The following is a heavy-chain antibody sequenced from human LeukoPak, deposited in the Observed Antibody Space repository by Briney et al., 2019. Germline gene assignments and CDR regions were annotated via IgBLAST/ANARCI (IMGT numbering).Heavy chain of an antibody. CDR1: GYTFTGYY. J-gene: IGHJ2*01. CDR2: IIPNSGGT. CDR3: ARGGAAPEGYWFFDL. D-gene: IGHD6-13*01. Sequence: ASVKVSCRSSGYTFTGYYLHWVRQAPGQGLERMGWIIPNSGGTNYAQKFQGRVTMTRDTSISAAYMDLSRLRSDDTAVYYCARGGAAPEGYWFFDLWGRGTLVTVSS. V-gene: IGHV1-2*02.